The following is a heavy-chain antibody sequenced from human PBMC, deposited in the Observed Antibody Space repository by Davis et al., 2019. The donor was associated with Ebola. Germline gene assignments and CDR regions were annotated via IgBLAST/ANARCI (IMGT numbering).Heavy chain of an antibody. Sequence: PGGSLRLSCAASGFTFSSYAMSWVRQAPGKGLEWVSAISGSGGSTYYADSVKGRFTISRDNSKNTLYLQMNSLRAEDTAVYYCAKDRKAVLVVYAPEGDYWGQGTPVTASS. CDR3: AKDRKAVLVVYAPEGDY. CDR2: ISGSGGST. V-gene: IGHV3-23*01. D-gene: IGHD2-8*02. J-gene: IGHJ4*02. CDR1: GFTFSSYA.